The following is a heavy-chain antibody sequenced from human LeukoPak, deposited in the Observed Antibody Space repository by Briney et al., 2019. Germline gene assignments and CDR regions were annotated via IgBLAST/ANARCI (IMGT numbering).Heavy chain of an antibody. V-gene: IGHV3-30-3*01. CDR1: GFTFSSYA. J-gene: IGHJ5*02. CDR2: ISYDGSNK. D-gene: IGHD3-3*01. Sequence: QPGGSLRLSCAASGFTFSSYAMHWVRQAPGKGLEWVAVISYDGSNKYYADSVKGRFTISRDNSKNTLYLQMNSLRAEDTAVYYCAKDTADFWSGYSINWFDPWGQGTLVTVSS. CDR3: AKDTADFWSGYSINWFDP.